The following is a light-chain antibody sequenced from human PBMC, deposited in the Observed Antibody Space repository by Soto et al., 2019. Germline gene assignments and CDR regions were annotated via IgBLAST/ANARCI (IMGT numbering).Light chain of an antibody. V-gene: IGLV2-11*01. CDR3: CSYAGIHVV. Sequence: QPVLTQPRSVSGSPGQSVTISCTGTSSDVGGYNYVSWYQQYPGKAPKLMIYDVSGRPSGVPDRFSGSKSGNTASLTISGLQAEDEADYYCCSYAGIHVVFGGGTKLTVL. CDR2: DVS. J-gene: IGLJ2*01. CDR1: SSDVGGYNY.